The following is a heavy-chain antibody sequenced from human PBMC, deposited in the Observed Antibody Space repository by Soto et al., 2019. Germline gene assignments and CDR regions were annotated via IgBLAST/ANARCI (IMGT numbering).Heavy chain of an antibody. Sequence: QVQLQQSGPGLVKPSQTLSLTCAISGDSVSSNSAAWNWIRQSPSRGLEWLGRTYYRSKWYNDYAVSVKSRITINPDTSKIQFSLQLNSVTPEDTAVYYCARGGESDEGQWLVLELWGQGTLVTVSS. CDR3: ARGGESDEGQWLVLEL. D-gene: IGHD6-19*01. CDR1: GDSVSSNSAA. V-gene: IGHV6-1*01. J-gene: IGHJ1*01. CDR2: TYYRSKWYN.